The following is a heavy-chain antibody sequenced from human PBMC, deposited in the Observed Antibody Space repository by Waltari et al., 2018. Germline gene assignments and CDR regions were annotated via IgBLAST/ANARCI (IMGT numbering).Heavy chain of an antibody. D-gene: IGHD3-9*01. V-gene: IGHV4-59*11. CDR1: GGSISSHY. CDR3: ATTYYDILTGYNYYYYYLDV. Sequence: QVQLQESGPGLVKPSETLSLTCTVSGGSISSHYWSWTRQPPGKGLEWIGYIYYSGSTNYNPSRKSRVTISVDTSKNQFSLKLISVTAADTAVYYCATTYYDILTGYNYYYYYLDVWGKGTTVTVSS. J-gene: IGHJ6*03. CDR2: IYYSGST.